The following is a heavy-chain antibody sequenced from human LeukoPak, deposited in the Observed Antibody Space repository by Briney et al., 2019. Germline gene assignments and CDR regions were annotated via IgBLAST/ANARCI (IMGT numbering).Heavy chain of an antibody. V-gene: IGHV3-7*01. J-gene: IGHJ4*02. CDR1: GFTFSDYW. D-gene: IGHD4/OR15-4a*01. CDR3: TRGGMVPD. Sequence: GGSLRLSCVASGFTFSDYWMTSVRQAPGKGLECVANIKQDGSEKFYVDSVKGRFTISRDNAKNSLYLQMNSLRAEDTAVYFCTRGGMVPDWGQGTLVTVSS. CDR2: IKQDGSEK.